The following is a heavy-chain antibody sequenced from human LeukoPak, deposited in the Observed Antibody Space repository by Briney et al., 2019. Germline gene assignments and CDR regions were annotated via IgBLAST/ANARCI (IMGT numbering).Heavy chain of an antibody. J-gene: IGHJ4*02. CDR2: INPNSGGT. V-gene: IGHV1-2*02. D-gene: IGHD6-6*01. CDR1: GYTFTGYY. CDR3: ARDRTIAARPKTTQEVGGRSPGPGDY. Sequence: ASVKVSCKASGYTFTGYYMHWVRQAPGQGLEWMGWINPNSGGTDYAQKFQGRVTMTRDTSISTAYMELSRLTSDDTAVYYCARDRTIAARPKTTQEVGGRSPGPGDYWGQGTLVTVSS.